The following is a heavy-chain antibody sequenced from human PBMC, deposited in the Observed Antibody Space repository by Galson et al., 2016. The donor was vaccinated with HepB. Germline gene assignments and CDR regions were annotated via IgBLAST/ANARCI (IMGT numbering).Heavy chain of an antibody. Sequence: SLRLSCAASGFSFSHAWMTWVRQAPGKGLEWVGRIKRKTDGGTTNYAAPVKGRFTISRADSKNMLLLQMNSLKTEDTAVYYCTTDSLGWAPAWVGEFFDYWGQGTLVTVSS. J-gene: IGHJ4*02. CDR2: IKRKTDGGTT. V-gene: IGHV3-15*06. CDR1: GFSFSHAW. CDR3: TTDSLGWAPAWVGEFFDY. D-gene: IGHD3-10*01.